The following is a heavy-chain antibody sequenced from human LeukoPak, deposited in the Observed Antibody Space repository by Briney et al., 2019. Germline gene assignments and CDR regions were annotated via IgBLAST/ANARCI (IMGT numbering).Heavy chain of an antibody. CDR1: GFTFSSYG. J-gene: IGHJ4*02. CDR3: AGALEGVVDY. V-gene: IGHV3-21*01. Sequence: GGSLRLSCAASGFTFSSYGMNWVRQAPGKGLEWVSSISSSSSYIYYADSVKGRFTISRDNAKNSLYPQMNSLRAEDTAVYYCAGALEGVVDYWGQGTLVTVSS. CDR2: ISSSSSYI. D-gene: IGHD2-15*01.